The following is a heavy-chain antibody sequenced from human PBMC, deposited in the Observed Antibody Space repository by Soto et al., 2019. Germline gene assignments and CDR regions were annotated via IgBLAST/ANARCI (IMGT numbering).Heavy chain of an antibody. Sequence: QLHLVQSGAVVKKPGASVTVSCSASGYTVTAYYMHWVRQAPGRGLEWMGGINPATGAAKYTQTFQGRVTMTRDTSTSTVFMDLSGLTSEGTAVFYCARGGGVGVAGSAAFDMWGQGTLVTVSS. J-gene: IGHJ3*02. CDR2: INPATGAA. D-gene: IGHD3-3*01. CDR3: ARGGGVGVAGSAAFDM. CDR1: GYTVTAYY. V-gene: IGHV1-2*02.